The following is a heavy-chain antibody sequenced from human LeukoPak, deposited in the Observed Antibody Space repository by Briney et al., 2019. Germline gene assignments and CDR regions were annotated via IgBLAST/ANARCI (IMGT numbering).Heavy chain of an antibody. J-gene: IGHJ4*02. CDR3: ARLLRDYGDYTDY. Sequence: SETLSLTCTVSGGSISSSSYYWGWIRQPPGKGLEWIGSIYYSGSTYYNPSLKSRVTISVDTSKNQFSQKLSSVTAADTAVYYCARLLRDYGDYTDYWGQGTLVTVSS. CDR1: GGSISSSSYY. V-gene: IGHV4-39*01. D-gene: IGHD4-17*01. CDR2: IYYSGST.